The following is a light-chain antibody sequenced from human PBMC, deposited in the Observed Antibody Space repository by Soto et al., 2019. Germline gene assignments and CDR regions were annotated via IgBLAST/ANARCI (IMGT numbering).Light chain of an antibody. CDR2: GAS. J-gene: IGKJ1*01. CDR1: QSVSSNY. CDR3: QQYGGLPRT. V-gene: IGKV3-20*01. Sequence: EIVLTQSPGTVSLSPGERATLSCRASQSVSSNYLAWYQQKPGQAPRLLIYGASSRATGIPDRFSGSGSGPDFTLTISRLEPEDFAVYYCQQYGGLPRTFGQGTKVEIK.